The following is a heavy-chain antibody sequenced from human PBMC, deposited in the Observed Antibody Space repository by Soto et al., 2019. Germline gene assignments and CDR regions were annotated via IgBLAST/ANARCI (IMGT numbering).Heavy chain of an antibody. Sequence: SETLSLTCTVSGGSISSGGYYWSWIRQHPGKGLEWIGYIYYSGSTYYNPSLKSRVTISVDTSKNQFSLKLSSVTAADTAVYYCARAITARGEAPSHDYWGQGTLVTVSS. D-gene: IGHD6-6*01. J-gene: IGHJ4*02. CDR1: GGSISSGGYY. CDR3: ARAITARGEAPSHDY. V-gene: IGHV4-31*03. CDR2: IYYSGST.